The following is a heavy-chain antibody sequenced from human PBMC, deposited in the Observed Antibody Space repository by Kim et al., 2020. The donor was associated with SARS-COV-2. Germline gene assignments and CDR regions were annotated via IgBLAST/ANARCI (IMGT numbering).Heavy chain of an antibody. Sequence: GGSLRLSCAASGFTFTSYAMNWVRQAPGKGLEWVSLIYSGGSSTYYADSVKGRFTISRDNSKNTLYLQMNSLRAEDTAVYYCAKDNEGPADAFDMWGQGTMVTVSS. CDR2: IYSGGSST. J-gene: IGHJ3*02. V-gene: IGHV3-23*03. CDR3: AKDNEGPADAFDM. CDR1: GFTFTSYA.